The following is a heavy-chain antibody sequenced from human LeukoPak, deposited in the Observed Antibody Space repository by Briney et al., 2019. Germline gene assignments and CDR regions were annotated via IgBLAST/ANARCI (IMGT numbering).Heavy chain of an antibody. Sequence: ASVKVSCKASGYTFTGYFMHWVRQAPGQGLEWMGWINPNSGGTNYAQKFQGRVTMTRDTSISTAYMELSSLRSEDTAVYYCAREPPIAAAGSLGLEAFDIWGQGTMVTVSS. J-gene: IGHJ3*02. D-gene: IGHD6-13*01. CDR3: AREPPIAAAGSLGLEAFDI. CDR2: INPNSGGT. V-gene: IGHV1-2*02. CDR1: GYTFTGYF.